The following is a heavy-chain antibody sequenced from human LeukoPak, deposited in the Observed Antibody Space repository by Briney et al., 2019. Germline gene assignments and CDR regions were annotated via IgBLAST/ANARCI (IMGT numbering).Heavy chain of an antibody. V-gene: IGHV3-23*01. CDR1: GFIFSSYA. J-gene: IGHJ6*04. Sequence: GGSLRLSCAASGFIFSSYAMSWVRQAPGKGLEWVSAISGSGGSTYYADSVEGRFTISRDNSKNTLYVQMNSLGAEDTAVYYCGTGIWFGDGYYGMDVWGKGTTVTVSS. CDR3: GTGIWFGDGYYGMDV. D-gene: IGHD3-10*01. CDR2: ISGSGGST.